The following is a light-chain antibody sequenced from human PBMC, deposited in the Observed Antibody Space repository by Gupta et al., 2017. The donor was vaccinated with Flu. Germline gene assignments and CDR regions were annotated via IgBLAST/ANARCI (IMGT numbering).Light chain of an antibody. Sequence: PGERATLSCRASQSVSSSYLAWYQQKPGQAPRLLIYGASSRATGIPDRFSGSGSGTDFTLTISRLEPEDFAVYYCQQYGSSPPYSFGQGTKLEIK. CDR1: QSVSSSY. CDR2: GAS. J-gene: IGKJ2*03. V-gene: IGKV3-20*01. CDR3: QQYGSSPPYS.